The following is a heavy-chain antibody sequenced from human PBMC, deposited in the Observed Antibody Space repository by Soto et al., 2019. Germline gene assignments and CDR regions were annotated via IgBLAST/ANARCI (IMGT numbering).Heavy chain of an antibody. CDR2: ISGSGGST. CDR1: GFTFSSYA. Sequence: PGGSLRLSCAASGFTFSSYAMSWVRQAPGKWLEWVSAISGSGGSTYYADSVKGRFTISIDNPKNTLYMQMNGLRADDTAVYYCAKDRCTGEQPNSLDFCGQGTLVTVSS. CDR3: AKDRCTGEQPNSLDF. J-gene: IGHJ4*02. D-gene: IGHD2-8*02. V-gene: IGHV3-23*01.